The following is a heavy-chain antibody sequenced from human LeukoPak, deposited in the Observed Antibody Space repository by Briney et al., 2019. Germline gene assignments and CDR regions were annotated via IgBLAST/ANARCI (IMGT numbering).Heavy chain of an antibody. CDR3: ARDGKYEDTAMVS. Sequence: SETLSLTCTVSGGSISSYYWSWIRQPPGKGLEWIGYIYYSGSTYYNPSLKSRVTISVDASKNQFSLKLSSVTAADTAVYYCARDGKYEDTAMVSWGQGTLVTVSS. CDR1: GGSISSYY. V-gene: IGHV4-59*12. CDR2: IYYSGST. D-gene: IGHD5-18*01. J-gene: IGHJ4*02.